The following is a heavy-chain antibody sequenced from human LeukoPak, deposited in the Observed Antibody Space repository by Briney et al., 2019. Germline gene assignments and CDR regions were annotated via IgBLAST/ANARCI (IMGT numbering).Heavy chain of an antibody. CDR3: AREPLALDY. CDR2: INTSTGNP. V-gene: IGHV7-4-1*02. J-gene: IGHJ4*02. Sequence: ASVKVSCKASGYTFTKNGMNWVRQAPGQGLEWMGWINTSTGNPTYAQGFTGRFVFSLDTSVSTAYLQISSLKAEDTAVYYCAREPLALDYWGQGTLVTVSS. CDR1: GYTFTKNG.